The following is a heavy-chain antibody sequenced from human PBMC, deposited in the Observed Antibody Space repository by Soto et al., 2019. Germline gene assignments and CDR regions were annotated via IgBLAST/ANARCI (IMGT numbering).Heavy chain of an antibody. D-gene: IGHD1-1*01. CDR1: GQSFSGHS. V-gene: IGHV4-34*01. J-gene: IGHJ4*02. CDR2: INESGST. Sequence: QVQLQQWGAGLVKPSETLSLSCAVYGQSFSGHSWAWIRQPPGKGLEWIGEINESGSTYYNPSLNSRVTISTDTSKNQFYLKLSSVSAADTAAYFCARGSGIVALPGELEDVNYDYWGQGTLVNVSS. CDR3: ARGSGIVALPGELEDVNYDY.